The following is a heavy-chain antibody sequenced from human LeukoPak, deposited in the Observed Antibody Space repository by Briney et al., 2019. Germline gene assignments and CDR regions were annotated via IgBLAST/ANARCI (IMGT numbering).Heavy chain of an antibody. Sequence: SETLSLTCTVSGGSISSYFWTWIRQPPGKGLEWIGYIYYTGSANYNPSLKGRVTISVDTSKNQFSLKLTSVTTADTAVYYCARGQPYQPLPVDYWGQGTLVTVSS. J-gene: IGHJ4*02. V-gene: IGHV4-59*01. CDR1: GGSISSYF. CDR3: ARGQPYQPLPVDY. D-gene: IGHD2-2*01. CDR2: IYYTGSA.